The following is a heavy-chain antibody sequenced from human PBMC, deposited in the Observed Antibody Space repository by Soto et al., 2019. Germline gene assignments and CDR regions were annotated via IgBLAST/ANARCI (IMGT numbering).Heavy chain of an antibody. CDR3: ARDWSAEVLPDY. Sequence: QVQLVQSGAEVGKPGASVKVSCKASGYTFTTYGISWVRQAPGQGLEWMGWISTYNGNTQFAQKFQGRVTMTTDTSTSTAYMELRSLTSDDTAVYYCARDWSAEVLPDYWGQGTLDTVSS. D-gene: IGHD3-10*01. J-gene: IGHJ4*02. V-gene: IGHV1-18*01. CDR2: ISTYNGNT. CDR1: GYTFTTYG.